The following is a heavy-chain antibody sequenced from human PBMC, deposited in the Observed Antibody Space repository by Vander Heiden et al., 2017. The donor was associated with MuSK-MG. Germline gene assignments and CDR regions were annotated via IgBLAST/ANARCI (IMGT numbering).Heavy chain of an antibody. CDR1: GYTFTSSG. D-gene: IGHD3-10*01. Sequence: QVQLVQSGAEVKKPGASVKVSCKASGYTFTSSGISWVRQAPGQGLEWMGWISAYNGNTNYAQKLQGRVPMTTDTSTSTAYMELRSLRSDDTAVYYCARASGDPFMVRGVPEGYWGQGTLVTVSS. CDR2: ISAYNGNT. V-gene: IGHV1-18*01. J-gene: IGHJ4*02. CDR3: ARASGDPFMVRGVPEGY.